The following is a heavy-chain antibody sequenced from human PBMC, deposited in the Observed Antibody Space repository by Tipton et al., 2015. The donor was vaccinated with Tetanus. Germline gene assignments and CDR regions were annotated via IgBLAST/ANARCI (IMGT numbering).Heavy chain of an antibody. Sequence: QLVQSGGEVKKPGESLKISCKGSGYIFTSYWIGWVRQKPGKGLEWMGIIYPGDSDTRYSPAFQGQVTISVDKSINTAYLQWSSLKASDTSMFYCARAHCSDGVCNFDFWGRGALVTVAS. D-gene: IGHD2-15*01. V-gene: IGHV5-51*01. CDR3: ARAHCSDGVCNFDF. CDR1: GYIFTSYW. J-gene: IGHJ4*02. CDR2: IYPGDSDT.